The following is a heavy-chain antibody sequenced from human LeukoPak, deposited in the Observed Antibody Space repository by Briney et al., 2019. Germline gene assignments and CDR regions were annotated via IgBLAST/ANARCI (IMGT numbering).Heavy chain of an antibody. Sequence: GGSLRLSCAASGFTFNTYWMSWVRQAPGKGLEWVANIKQDGSEQYYVDSVKGRFTISRDNAKNSLYLQMNSLRAEDTAVYYCARAYSSSWGTYDYWGQGTLVTVSS. J-gene: IGHJ4*02. V-gene: IGHV3-7*04. CDR3: ARAYSSSWGTYDY. D-gene: IGHD6-13*01. CDR1: GFTFNTYW. CDR2: IKQDGSEQ.